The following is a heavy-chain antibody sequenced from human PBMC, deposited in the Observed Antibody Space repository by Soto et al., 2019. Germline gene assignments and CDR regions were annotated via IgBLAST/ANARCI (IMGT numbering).Heavy chain of an antibody. J-gene: IGHJ4*02. D-gene: IGHD4-17*01. V-gene: IGHV4-39*01. CDR2: IYYSGST. CDR1: GGSISSSSYY. CDR3: ARLPLATVTRSYFDY. Sequence: SETLSLTCTVSGGSISSSSYYWGWIRQPPGKGLEWIGSIYYSGSTYYNPCLKSRVTISVDTSKNQFSLKLSSVTAADTAVYYCARLPLATVTRSYFDYWGQGTLVTVSS.